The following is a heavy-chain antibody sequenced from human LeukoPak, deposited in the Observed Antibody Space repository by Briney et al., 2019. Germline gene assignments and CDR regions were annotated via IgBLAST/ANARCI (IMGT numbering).Heavy chain of an antibody. CDR3: ARADCSSTSCYTGGFDY. V-gene: IGHV3-48*01. Sequence: GGSLRLSXAASGFTFSSYSMNWVRQAPGKGLEWVSYISSSSSTIYYADSVKGRFTISRDNAKNSLYLQMNSLRAEDTAVYYCARADCSSTSCYTGGFDYWGQGTLVTVSS. CDR2: ISSSSSTI. CDR1: GFTFSSYS. J-gene: IGHJ4*02. D-gene: IGHD2-2*02.